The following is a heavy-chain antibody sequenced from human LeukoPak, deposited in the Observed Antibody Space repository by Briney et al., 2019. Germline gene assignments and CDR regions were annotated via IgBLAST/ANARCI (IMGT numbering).Heavy chain of an antibody. J-gene: IGHJ6*03. Sequence: PGGSLRLSCAASGFTFSSYSMNWVRQAPGKGLEWVSSISSSSYIYYADSVKGRFTISRDNAKNSLYLQMNSLRAEDTAVYYCAALPVRGVIPGYYYYYYMDVWGKGTTVTVSS. CDR3: AALPVRGVIPGYYYYYYMDV. CDR2: ISSSSYI. V-gene: IGHV3-21*01. CDR1: GFTFSSYS. D-gene: IGHD3-10*01.